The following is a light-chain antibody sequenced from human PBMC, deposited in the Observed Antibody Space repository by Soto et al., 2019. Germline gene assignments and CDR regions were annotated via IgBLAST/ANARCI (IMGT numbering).Light chain of an antibody. CDR2: GAS. V-gene: IGKV3-20*01. J-gene: IGKJ5*01. CDR1: QSVSTNQ. CDR3: QQYGNAPIT. Sequence: EIVLTQSPDPLSLSPGETATLSCRASQSVSTNQLAWYQQTRGQAPRLLIYGASSRATGIPDRFSGSGSGTDFTLSISRLEVEDFAVYHCQQYGNAPITFGQGTRLEI.